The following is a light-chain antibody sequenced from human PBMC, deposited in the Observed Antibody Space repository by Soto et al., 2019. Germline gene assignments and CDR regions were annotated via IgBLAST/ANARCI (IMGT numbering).Light chain of an antibody. CDR2: LNSDGSH. Sequence: QSVLTQSPSASASLGASVRLTGTLSSGHCNYDIAWHQQQPEKGPRFLMKLNSDGSHSKGDGIPDRFSGSSSGAERYLTISTLQSEDEADYYCQTWVTGIHIFGGGTKLTVL. CDR1: SGHCNYD. CDR3: QTWVTGIHI. J-gene: IGLJ2*01. V-gene: IGLV4-69*01.